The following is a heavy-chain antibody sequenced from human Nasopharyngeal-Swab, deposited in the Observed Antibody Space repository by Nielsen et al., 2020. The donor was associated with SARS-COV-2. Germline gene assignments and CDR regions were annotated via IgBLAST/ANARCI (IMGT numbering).Heavy chain of an antibody. Sequence: GESLKISCAASGFTFSDYYMSWIRQAPRKGLEGVSYISGSGSTIYYADSVKGRFTMSRDNAKNSVYLQMNSLRAEDTAVYYCARDDSSGYYGYWGQGTLVTVSS. V-gene: IGHV3-11*01. J-gene: IGHJ4*02. CDR3: ARDDSSGYYGY. CDR1: GFTFSDYY. D-gene: IGHD3-22*01. CDR2: ISGSGSTI.